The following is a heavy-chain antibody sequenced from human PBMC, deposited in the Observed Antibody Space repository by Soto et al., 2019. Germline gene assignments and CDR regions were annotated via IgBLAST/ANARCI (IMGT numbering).Heavy chain of an antibody. V-gene: IGHV4-59*08. CDR1: GGSISNYY. CDR3: ARHVVESLSFGGPANPSDF. J-gene: IGHJ4*01. D-gene: IGHD3-10*01. CDR2: FYYTGIT. Sequence: SETLSLTCTVSGGSISNYYWSWIRQPPGKGLEWIGYFYYTGITNYNPSLKSRISMSVDTSKNQFSLKLSSVTAADTAVYYCARHVVESLSFGGPANPSDFWGHGPLVTLFS.